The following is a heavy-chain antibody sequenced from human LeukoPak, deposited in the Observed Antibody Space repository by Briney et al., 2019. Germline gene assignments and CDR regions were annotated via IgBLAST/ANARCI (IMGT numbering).Heavy chain of an antibody. CDR2: ISYDGSNK. V-gene: IGHV3-30*03. CDR3: ASTAAATDPPGF. D-gene: IGHD6-13*01. CDR1: GFTFSSYG. J-gene: IGHJ4*02. Sequence: PGGSLRLSCAASGFTFSSYGMHWVRQAPGKGLEWVAVISYDGSNKYYADSVKGRFTISRDNSKNTLYLQMNSLRGEDTAVYYCASTAAATDPPGFWGQGTLVTVSS.